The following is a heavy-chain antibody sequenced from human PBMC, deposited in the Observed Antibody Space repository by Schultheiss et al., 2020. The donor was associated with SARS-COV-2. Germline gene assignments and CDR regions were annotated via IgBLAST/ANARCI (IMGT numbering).Heavy chain of an antibody. Sequence: SETLSLTCTVSGGSISSYYWSWIRQPPGKGLEWIGYIYYSGSTNYNPSLKSRVTMSVDTSKNQFSLKLSSVTAADTAVYYCARDRYWGSSSSWGQGTLVTVS. CDR1: GGSISSYY. V-gene: IGHV4-59*12. CDR3: ARDRYWGSSSS. CDR2: IYYSGST. D-gene: IGHD6-13*01. J-gene: IGHJ4*02.